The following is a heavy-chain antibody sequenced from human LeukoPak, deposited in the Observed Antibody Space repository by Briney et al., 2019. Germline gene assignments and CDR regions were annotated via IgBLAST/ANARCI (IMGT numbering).Heavy chain of an antibody. CDR1: GGSISSSNW. V-gene: IGHV4-4*02. CDR3: ARVYYDSSGQFDY. J-gene: IGHJ4*02. D-gene: IGHD3-22*01. CDR2: IYHSGST. Sequence: SETLSLTCAVSGGSISSSNWWSWVRQPPGKGLEWIGEIYHSGSTNYNPSLKSRVTISVDKSKNQFSLKLSSVTAADTAVYYCARVYYDSSGQFDYWGQGTLVTVSS.